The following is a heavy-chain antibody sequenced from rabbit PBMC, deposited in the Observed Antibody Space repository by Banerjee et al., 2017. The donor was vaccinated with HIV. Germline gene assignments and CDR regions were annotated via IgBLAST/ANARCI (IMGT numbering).Heavy chain of an antibody. CDR3: ARDNYAGDGGYDYAPFDL. J-gene: IGHJ4*01. CDR1: GIDFSSSYY. V-gene: IGHV1S45*01. D-gene: IGHD6-1*01. CDR2: IYASYGST. Sequence: QEQLVESGGGLVTLGGSLKLSCKASGIDFSSSYYMCWVRQAPGKGLEWIACIYASYGSTYYTSWAKGRFTISKTSSTTVTLQMTSLTAADTATYFCARDNYAGDGGYDYAPFDLWGPGTLVTVS.